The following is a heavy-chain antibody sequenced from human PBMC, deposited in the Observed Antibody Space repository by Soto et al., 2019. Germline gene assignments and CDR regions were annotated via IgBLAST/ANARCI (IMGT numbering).Heavy chain of an antibody. Sequence: QVQLVESGGGVVQPGRSLRLSCAASGFTFSSYGMHWVRQAPGKGLEWVAVISYDGSNKYYADSVKGRFTISRDNYKNTLYLQLNSLRAEDTAVYYCAKDMGSIVVVVAANVDYWGQGTLVTVSS. D-gene: IGHD2-15*01. CDR2: ISYDGSNK. J-gene: IGHJ4*02. CDR1: GFTFSSYG. V-gene: IGHV3-30*18. CDR3: AKDMGSIVVVVAANVDY.